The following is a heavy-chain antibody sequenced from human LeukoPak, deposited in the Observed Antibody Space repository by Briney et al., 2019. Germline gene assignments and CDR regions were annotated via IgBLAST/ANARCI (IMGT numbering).Heavy chain of an antibody. J-gene: IGHJ6*03. D-gene: IGHD1-14*01. Sequence: TGGSLRLSCAASGFTFSSYGMSWVRQAPGKGLEWVAVISYDGSNKYYADSVKGRFTISRDNSKNTLYLQMNSLRAEDTAVYYCASNPSYYYYYYMDVWGKGTTVTVSS. CDR2: ISYDGSNK. V-gene: IGHV3-30*03. CDR1: GFTFSSYG. CDR3: ASNPSYYYYYYMDV.